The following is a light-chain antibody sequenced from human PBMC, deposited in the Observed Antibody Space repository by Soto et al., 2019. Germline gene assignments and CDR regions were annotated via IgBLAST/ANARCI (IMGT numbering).Light chain of an antibody. CDR3: QQHGGSPIT. V-gene: IGKV3-20*01. CDR1: QSVSSSY. Sequence: EIVLTQSPGTLSLSPGERATLSFSSSQSVSSSYLAWYQQKPGQAPRLLIYGASSRATGIPDRFSGGGSGTDFTLTISRLEPEDFAVFYCQQHGGSPITFGQGTRLEI. J-gene: IGKJ5*01. CDR2: GAS.